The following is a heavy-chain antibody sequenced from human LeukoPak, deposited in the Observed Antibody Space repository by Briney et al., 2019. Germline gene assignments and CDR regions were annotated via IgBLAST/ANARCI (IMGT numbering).Heavy chain of an antibody. CDR2: INEGSSVI. CDR3: ARGFGTSWFYS. Sequence: GGSLRLSCAASGFSFSIYSLTWVRQAPGKGLACIAYINEGSSVIYYAVSVEVGFTVSRDNAKNSLYLQMNSLRGDDTAVYYCARGFGTSWFYSWGQGTLVTVSS. J-gene: IGHJ5*01. D-gene: IGHD2-2*01. CDR1: GFSFSIYS. V-gene: IGHV3-48*04.